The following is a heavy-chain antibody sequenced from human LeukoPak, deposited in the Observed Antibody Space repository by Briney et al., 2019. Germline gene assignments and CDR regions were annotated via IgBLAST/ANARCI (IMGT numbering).Heavy chain of an antibody. CDR1: GFTFSSYW. CDR3: AKNGGDNNSYTGMDF. V-gene: IGHV3-7*01. D-gene: IGHD2-21*02. Sequence: GGSLRLSCAASGFTFSSYWMSWVRQAPGKGLEWVANIKQDGSEKYYVDSVKGRFTISRDNAKNSLYLQMNSLRAEDTAVYYCAKNGGDNNSYTGMDFWGQGPTAPVS. J-gene: IGHJ6*02. CDR2: IKQDGSEK.